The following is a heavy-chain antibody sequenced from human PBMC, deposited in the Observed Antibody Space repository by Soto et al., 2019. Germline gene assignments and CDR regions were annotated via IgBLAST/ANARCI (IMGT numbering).Heavy chain of an antibody. V-gene: IGHV3-30-3*01. CDR2: ISYDGSNK. CDR1: GFTFSSYA. J-gene: IGHJ5*02. CDR3: ARGFSYNWNDLDPNWFDP. Sequence: PVGSLRLSCAASGFTFSSYAMHWVRQAPGKGLEWVAVISYDGSNKYYADSVKGRFTISRDNSKNTLYLQMNSLRAEDTAVYYCARGFSYNWNDLDPNWFDPWGQGTLVTSPQ. D-gene: IGHD1-1*01.